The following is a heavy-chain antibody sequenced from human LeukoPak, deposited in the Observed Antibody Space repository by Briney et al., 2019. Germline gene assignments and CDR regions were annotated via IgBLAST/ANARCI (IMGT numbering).Heavy chain of an antibody. CDR1: GYAFSGYG. V-gene: IGHV1-18*01. Sequence: ASVKVSCKASGYAFSGYGIGWVRQAPGQGLEWMGWVGPYNRKTNYSQKFQGRVTMTTDTSTNTAYLELRTLRSDDTAVYYCARGAPRGVWNFYFDYWGQGTLVTVSS. CDR3: ARGAPRGVWNFYFDY. CDR2: VGPYNRKT. D-gene: IGHD1-7*01. J-gene: IGHJ4*02.